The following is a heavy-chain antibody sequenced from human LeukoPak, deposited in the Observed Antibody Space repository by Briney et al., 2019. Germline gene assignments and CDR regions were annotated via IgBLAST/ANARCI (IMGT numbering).Heavy chain of an antibody. CDR2: IIPIFGTA. J-gene: IGHJ4*02. Sequence: SVKVSGKATGGTFSSYAISWVRQAPGQGLEWMGGIIPIFGTANYAQKFQGRVTITTDESTSTAYMELSSLRSEDTAVYYCARGPVGLLDYWGQGTLVTVSS. D-gene: IGHD3-10*01. CDR3: ARGPVGLLDY. V-gene: IGHV1-69*05. CDR1: GGTFSSYA.